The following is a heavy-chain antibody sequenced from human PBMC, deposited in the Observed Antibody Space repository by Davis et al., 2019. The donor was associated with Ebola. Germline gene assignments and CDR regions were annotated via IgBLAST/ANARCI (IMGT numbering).Heavy chain of an antibody. V-gene: IGHV3-11*04. CDR3: ARDLLEPLYYYYGMDV. J-gene: IGHJ6*02. CDR1: GFTFSDYY. D-gene: IGHD1-1*01. CDR2: ISSSSTTK. Sequence: GGSLRLSCAASGFTFSDYYMSWIRQAPGKGLEWVSYISSSSTTKYYADSVKGRFTISRDNAKNSLYLQMNSLRDEDTAVYYCARDLLEPLYYYYGMDVWGQGTTVTVSS.